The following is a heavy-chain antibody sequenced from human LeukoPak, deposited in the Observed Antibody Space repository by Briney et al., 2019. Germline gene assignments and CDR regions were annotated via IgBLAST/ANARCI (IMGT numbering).Heavy chain of an antibody. CDR1: GGSISSSSYY. CDR2: IYYSGST. D-gene: IGHD3-10*01. J-gene: IGHJ6*03. V-gene: IGHV4-39*07. Sequence: PSETLSLTRTVSGGSISSSSYYWGWIRQPPGKGLEWIGSIYYSGSTYYNPSLKSRVTISVDTSKNQFSLKLSSVTAADTAVYYCARVSWFRRAYYYYYMDVWGKGTTVTVSS. CDR3: ARVSWFRRAYYYYYMDV.